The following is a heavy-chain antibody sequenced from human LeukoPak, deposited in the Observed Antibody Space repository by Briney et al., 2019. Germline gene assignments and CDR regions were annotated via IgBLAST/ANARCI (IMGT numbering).Heavy chain of an antibody. CDR3: ARYSPYYYYGMDV. J-gene: IGHJ6*02. Sequence: GGSLRLSCAASGFTFSSYGMHWVRQAPGKGLELVTFIRYDGINKYYADSVKGRFTISRDNSKNTLYLQMNSLRAEDTAVYYCARYSPYYYYGMDVWGQGTTVTVSS. CDR2: IRYDGINK. V-gene: IGHV3-30*02. CDR1: GFTFSSYG. D-gene: IGHD2-15*01.